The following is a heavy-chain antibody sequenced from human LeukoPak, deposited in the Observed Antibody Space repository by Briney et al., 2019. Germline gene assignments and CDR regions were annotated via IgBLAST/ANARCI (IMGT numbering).Heavy chain of an antibody. CDR3: AKCGRKDYGDYISLSYYYYYMDV. Sequence: GGSLRLSCAASGFTFSSYGMHWVRQAPGKGLEWVAVISYDGSNKYYADSVKGRFTISRDNSKNTLYLQMNSLRAEDTAVYYCAKCGRKDYGDYISLSYYYYYMDVWGKGTTVTISS. J-gene: IGHJ6*03. D-gene: IGHD4-17*01. V-gene: IGHV3-30*18. CDR2: ISYDGSNK. CDR1: GFTFSSYG.